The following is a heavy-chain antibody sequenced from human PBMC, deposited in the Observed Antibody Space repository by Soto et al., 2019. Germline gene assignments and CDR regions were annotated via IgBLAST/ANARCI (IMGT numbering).Heavy chain of an antibody. CDR1: GYTFTSYG. Sequence: QVQLVQSGAEVKKPGASVKVSCKASGYTFTSYGISWVRQAPGQGLEWMGWISAYNGNTNYAQKLQGRVTMTTDTTTITAYMELLSLRSDDKAVYYCAINSCGGDYSSDWGQGTLVTVSS. V-gene: IGHV1-18*01. CDR3: AINSCGGDYSSD. J-gene: IGHJ4*02. CDR2: ISAYNGNT. D-gene: IGHD2-21*02.